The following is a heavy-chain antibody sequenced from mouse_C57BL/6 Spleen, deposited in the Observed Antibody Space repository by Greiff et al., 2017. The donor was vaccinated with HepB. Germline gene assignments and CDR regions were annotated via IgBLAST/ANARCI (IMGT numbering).Heavy chain of an antibody. D-gene: IGHD2-4*01. CDR1: GYTFTSYW. Sequence: QVHVKQPGTELVKPGASVKLSCKASGYTFTSYWMHWVKQRPGQGLEWIGNINPSNGGTNYNEKFKSKATLTVDKSSSTAYMQLSSLTSEDSAVYYCARGDYDYDGFAYWGQGTLVTVSA. V-gene: IGHV1-53*01. J-gene: IGHJ3*01. CDR2: INPSNGGT. CDR3: ARGDYDYDGFAY.